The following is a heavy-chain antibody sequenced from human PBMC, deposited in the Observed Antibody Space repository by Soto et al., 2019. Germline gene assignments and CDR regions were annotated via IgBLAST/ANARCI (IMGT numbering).Heavy chain of an antibody. CDR1: GFTFNIFA. Sequence: GGSLRLSCAASGFTFNIFAMSWVRQAPGKGLEWVSTIAGSGTTTYYADSVRGRFTISRDNSKNTMHLQMNSLSAADTAVYYCAKRELWSQVDYWGQGTLVTVSS. CDR3: AKRELWSQVDY. CDR2: IAGSGTTT. V-gene: IGHV3-23*01. D-gene: IGHD3-10*01. J-gene: IGHJ4*02.